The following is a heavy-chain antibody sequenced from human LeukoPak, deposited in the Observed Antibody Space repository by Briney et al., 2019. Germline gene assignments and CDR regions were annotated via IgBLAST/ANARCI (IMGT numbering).Heavy chain of an antibody. Sequence: GGSLRLSCAASGFTFSSYSMNWVRQAPGKGLEWVSYISSSSSTIYYADSVKGRFTISRDNAKNSLYLQMNSLRAEDTAVYYCARGGGPNIVGATMDYWGQGTLVTVSS. V-gene: IGHV3-48*01. CDR3: ARGGGPNIVGATMDY. D-gene: IGHD1-26*01. CDR1: GFTFSSYS. CDR2: ISSSSSTI. J-gene: IGHJ4*02.